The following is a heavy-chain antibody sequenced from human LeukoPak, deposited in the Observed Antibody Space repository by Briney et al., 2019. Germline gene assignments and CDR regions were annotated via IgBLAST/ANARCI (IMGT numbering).Heavy chain of an antibody. CDR2: ISSSSSTI. CDR3: ARDFGYGDFDY. D-gene: IGHD4-17*01. J-gene: IGHJ4*02. V-gene: IGHV3-48*04. Sequence: GGSLRLSCAASGFTFSSYSMNWVRQAPGKGLEWVSYISSSSSTIYYADSVKGRFTISRDNAKNSLYLQMNSLRAEDTAVYYCARDFGYGDFDYWGQGTLVTVSS. CDR1: GFTFSSYS.